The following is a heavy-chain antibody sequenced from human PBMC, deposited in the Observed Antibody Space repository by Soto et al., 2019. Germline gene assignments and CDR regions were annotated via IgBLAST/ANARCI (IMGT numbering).Heavy chain of an antibody. CDR3: AREFSTIGRWFDP. CDR1: GYSFINYG. J-gene: IGHJ5*02. D-gene: IGHD3-3*02. CDR2: IAAYNGYT. V-gene: IGHV1-18*01. Sequence: QVQLVQSGAEVKKPGASVKVSCKASGYSFINYGVSWVRQAPGQGLEWMGWIAAYNGYTKYAQKFQGRVTMTTDTSTNTAYVELRSLRSDDTAVYYCAREFSTIGRWFDPWGQGTLVTVSS.